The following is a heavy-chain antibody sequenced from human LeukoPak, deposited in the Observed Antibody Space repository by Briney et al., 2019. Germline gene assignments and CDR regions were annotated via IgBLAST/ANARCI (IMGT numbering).Heavy chain of an antibody. D-gene: IGHD4-17*01. V-gene: IGHV1-69*05. J-gene: IGHJ3*02. CDR1: GNTFNNYA. CDR3: AKKLAYGDYVYAFDI. CDR2: IIPIFGTA. Sequence: SVKVSCKASGNTFNNYAISWVRQAPGQGLEWMGGIIPIFGTANYAQKFQGRVTITTDESTSTAYMELSSLRSEDTAVYYCAKKLAYGDYVYAFDIWGQGTMVTVSS.